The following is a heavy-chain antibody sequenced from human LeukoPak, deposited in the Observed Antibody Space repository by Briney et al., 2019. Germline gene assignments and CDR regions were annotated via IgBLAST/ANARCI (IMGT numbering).Heavy chain of an antibody. J-gene: IGHJ4*02. Sequence: SETLSLTCAVYGGSFSGYYWSWIRQPPGKGLEWIGEINHSGSTNYNPSLKSRVTISVDTSKNQFSLKLSSVTAADTAVYYCERGRLLWFGELAYWGQRTLVTVSS. CDR2: INHSGST. CDR1: GGSFSGYY. D-gene: IGHD3-10*01. CDR3: ERGRLLWFGELAY. V-gene: IGHV4-34*01.